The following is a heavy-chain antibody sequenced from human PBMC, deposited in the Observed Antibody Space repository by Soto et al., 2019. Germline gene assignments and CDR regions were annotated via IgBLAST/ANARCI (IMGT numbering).Heavy chain of an antibody. V-gene: IGHV3-74*03. CDR1: GFTFSIYW. J-gene: IGHJ6*03. CDR3: ARGPHYYYYYMDV. Sequence: SLRLSCAASGFTFSIYWMYWVRQAPGKGLVWVSRINSDGTTTTYADSVKGRFTISRDNAKNTLYLQMNSLRAEDTAVYYCARGPHYYYYYMDVWGKGTTVTVSS. CDR2: INSDGTTT.